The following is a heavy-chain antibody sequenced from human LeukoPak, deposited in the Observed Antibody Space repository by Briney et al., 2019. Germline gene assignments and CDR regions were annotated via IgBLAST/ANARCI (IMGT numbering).Heavy chain of an antibody. CDR1: GFTFSSYG. J-gene: IGHJ4*02. CDR3: AKSSSLPDTSSFEY. D-gene: IGHD1-14*01. CDR2: IQYDGSDK. Sequence: GGSLRLSCAASGFTFSSYGIHWVRQAPGKGLEWVTFIQYDGSDKYADSVKGRFTISRDNSKNVLYLQMNSLRAEDTALYYCAKSSSLPDTSSFEYWGQGTLVTVSS. V-gene: IGHV3-30*02.